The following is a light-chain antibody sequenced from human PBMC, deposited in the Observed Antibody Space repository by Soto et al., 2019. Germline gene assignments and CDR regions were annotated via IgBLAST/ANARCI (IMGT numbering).Light chain of an antibody. V-gene: IGKV3-20*01. Sequence: EIVLTQSPGTLSLSPGERATLSCRASQSVDSTYLTWYQQKPGQAPRLLIYGASGRATGVPDRFSGSGSVTDFTLTISRLEPEDFAVYFCQYYDSFRTFGQGTKVDIK. CDR2: GAS. CDR1: QSVDSTY. J-gene: IGKJ1*01. CDR3: QYYDSFRT.